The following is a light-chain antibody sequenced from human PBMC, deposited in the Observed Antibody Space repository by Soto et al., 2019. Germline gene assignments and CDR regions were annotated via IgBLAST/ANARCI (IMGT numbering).Light chain of an antibody. J-gene: IGLJ3*02. Sequence: QPVLTQPPSASGTPGQRVTISCSGSSSNIGSNTVSWYQQFPGTAPKLLIYSDNQRPSGVPDRFSGSKSGTSASLAISGLQSEDEADYYCATWDDSLTGLFGGGTKLTVL. CDR1: SSNIGSNT. CDR3: ATWDDSLTGL. CDR2: SDN. V-gene: IGLV1-44*01.